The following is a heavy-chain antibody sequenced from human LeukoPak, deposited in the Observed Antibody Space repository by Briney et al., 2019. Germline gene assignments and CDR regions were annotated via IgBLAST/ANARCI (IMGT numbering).Heavy chain of an antibody. V-gene: IGHV4-59*01. D-gene: IGHD3-22*01. CDR1: GGSISSYY. J-gene: IGHJ4*02. Sequence: SETLSLSCTVSGGSISSYYWSWIRQPPGKGLEWIGYIYYSGSTNYNPSLKSRVTISVDTSKNQFSLKLSSVTAADTAVYYCARDSSGWHGGFDYWGQGTLVTVSS. CDR3: ARDSSGWHGGFDY. CDR2: IYYSGST.